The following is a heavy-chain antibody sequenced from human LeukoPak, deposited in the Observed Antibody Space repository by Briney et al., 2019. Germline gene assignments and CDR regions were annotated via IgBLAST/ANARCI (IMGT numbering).Heavy chain of an antibody. CDR1: GGSISSSSYY. CDR3: ARHGAVADPYYFDY. CDR2: IYYSGST. D-gene: IGHD6-19*01. J-gene: IGHJ4*02. V-gene: IGHV4-39*01. Sequence: SETLSLTCTVSGGSISSSSYYWGWIRQPPGKGLEWIGSIYYSGSTYYNPSLKSRVTISVDTSKNQFSLKLSSVTAADTAVYYCARHGAVADPYYFDYWGQGTLVTVSS.